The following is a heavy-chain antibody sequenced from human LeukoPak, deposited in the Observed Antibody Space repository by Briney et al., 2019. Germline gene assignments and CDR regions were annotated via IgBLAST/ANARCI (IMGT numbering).Heavy chain of an antibody. Sequence: GGSLRLSCTASGFTFGDYAMSWVRQAPGEGLEWVGFIRSKAYGGTTEYAASVKGRFTISRDDSKSIAYLQMNSLKTEDTAVYYCTRDLGYCSGGSCYGWFDPWGQGTLVTVSS. CDR1: GFTFGDYA. D-gene: IGHD2-15*01. J-gene: IGHJ5*02. CDR2: IRSKAYGGTT. CDR3: TRDLGYCSGGSCYGWFDP. V-gene: IGHV3-49*04.